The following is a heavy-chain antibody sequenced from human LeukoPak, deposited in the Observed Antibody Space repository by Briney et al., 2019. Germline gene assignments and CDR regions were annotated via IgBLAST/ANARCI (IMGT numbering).Heavy chain of an antibody. CDR1: GGPISSSSYY. CDR3: ARHLNNCGGDCYSNWFDP. Sequence: SETLSLTCTVSGGPISSSSYYWGWIRQPPGKGLEWIGSIYYSGSTYYNPSLKSRVTISVDTSKNQFSLKLSSVTAADTAVYYCARHLNNCGGDCYSNWFDPWGQGTLVTVSS. CDR2: IYYSGST. V-gene: IGHV4-39*01. D-gene: IGHD2-21*02. J-gene: IGHJ5*02.